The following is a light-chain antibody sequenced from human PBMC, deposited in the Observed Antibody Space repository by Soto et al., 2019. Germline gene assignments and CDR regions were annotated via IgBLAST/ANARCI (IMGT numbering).Light chain of an antibody. CDR2: KAS. J-gene: IGKJ4*01. CDR1: QSISTW. CDR3: QQYDSYSLT. V-gene: IGKV1-5*03. Sequence: DIQMTQSPSTLSASVGDRVTITCRASQSISTWLAWYQQKPGKAPKLLIYKASTLESGVPSRFSGSGSGTEFPLTISFLQHVGFESNYCQQYDSYSLTFGGGPKVEIK.